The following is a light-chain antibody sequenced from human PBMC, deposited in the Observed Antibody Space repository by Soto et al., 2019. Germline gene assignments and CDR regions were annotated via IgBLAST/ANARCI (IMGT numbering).Light chain of an antibody. Sequence: QSALTQPRSVSGSPGQSVTISCSGTSSDVGGYEYVSWYQQHPGRAPKLLIYEVDKRPSGISVRFSGSKSGATASLTISGLLPEDEAVYFCCTYAGHVPKFGGGTK. CDR3: CTYAGHVPK. V-gene: IGLV2-11*01. CDR2: EVD. CDR1: SSDVGGYEY. J-gene: IGLJ2*01.